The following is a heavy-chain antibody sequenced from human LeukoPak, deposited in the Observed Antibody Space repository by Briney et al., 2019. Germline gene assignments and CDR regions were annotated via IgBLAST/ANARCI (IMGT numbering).Heavy chain of an antibody. CDR2: ISAYNGNT. J-gene: IGHJ6*03. CDR1: GYTFTSYG. CDR3: ARRPDSGSYFRYYYYYMDV. D-gene: IGHD1-26*01. Sequence: GASVKVSCKASGYTFTSYGISWVRQAPGQGLEWMGWISAYNGNTNYAQKLQGRVTMTTDTSTSTAYMELRSLRSDDTAVYYCARRPDSGSYFRYYYYYMDVWGKGTTVTVSS. V-gene: IGHV1-18*01.